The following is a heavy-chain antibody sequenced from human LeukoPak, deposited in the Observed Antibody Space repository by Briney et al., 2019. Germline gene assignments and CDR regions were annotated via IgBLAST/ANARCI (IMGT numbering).Heavy chain of an antibody. CDR1: GYTLTELS. V-gene: IGHV1-24*01. D-gene: IGHD6-19*01. J-gene: IGHJ3*02. CDR3: AKGGGIAVAGTPFDI. Sequence: ASVKVSCKVSGYTLTELSMHWVRQAPGKGLEWMGGFDPEDGETIYAQKFQGRVTMTKDTSTDTAYMELSSLRAEDTAVYYCAKGGGIAVAGTPFDIWGTGTMVTVSS. CDR2: FDPEDGET.